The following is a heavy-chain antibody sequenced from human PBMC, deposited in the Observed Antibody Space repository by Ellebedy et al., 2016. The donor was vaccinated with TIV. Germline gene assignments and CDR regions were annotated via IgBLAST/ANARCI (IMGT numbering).Heavy chain of an antibody. CDR1: GFTFSNYA. D-gene: IGHD5-12*01. Sequence: GGSLRLSCAASGFTFSNYAMHWVRQAPGKGLEWVAVISYDGSNKYYADSVKGRFTISRDNAKNSLYLQMNSLRDEDTAVYYCARDRGYSGYDVHPHTQYYFDYWGQGTLVTVSS. J-gene: IGHJ4*02. CDR2: ISYDGSNK. V-gene: IGHV3-30-3*01. CDR3: ARDRGYSGYDVHPHTQYYFDY.